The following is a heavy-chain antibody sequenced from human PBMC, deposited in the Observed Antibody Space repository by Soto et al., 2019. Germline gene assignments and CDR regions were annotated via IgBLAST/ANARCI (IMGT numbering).Heavy chain of an antibody. Sequence: PGGSLRLSCAASGFTFSSYSMNWVRQAPGKGLEWVSAISGSGGSTYYADSVKGRFTISRDNSKNTLYLQMNSLRAEDTAVYYCAKCAGRSCEVYYYYGMDVWGQGTTVTVS. D-gene: IGHD3-10*01. CDR1: GFTFSSYS. CDR3: AKCAGRSCEVYYYYGMDV. V-gene: IGHV3-23*01. CDR2: ISGSGGST. J-gene: IGHJ6*02.